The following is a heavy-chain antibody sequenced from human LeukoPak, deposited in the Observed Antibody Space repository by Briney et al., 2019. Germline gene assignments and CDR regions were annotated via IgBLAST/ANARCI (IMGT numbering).Heavy chain of an antibody. J-gene: IGHJ5*02. CDR2: IYYSGST. V-gene: IGHV4-59*01. CDR3: ARAFGHYGGNQMYWFDP. D-gene: IGHD4-23*01. CDR1: GGSISSYY. Sequence: SETLSLTCTVSGGSISSYYWSWIRQPPGKGLEWIGYIYYSGSTNYNPSLKSRVTISVDTSKNQFSLKLSSVTAADTAVYYCARAFGHYGGNQMYWFDPWGQGTLVTVSS.